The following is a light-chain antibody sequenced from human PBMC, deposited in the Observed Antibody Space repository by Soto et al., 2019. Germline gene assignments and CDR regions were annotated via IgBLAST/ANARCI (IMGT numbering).Light chain of an antibody. J-gene: IGLJ2*01. CDR2: IVS. CDR1: TSDVGGYSY. V-gene: IGLV2-14*01. CDR3: SSYTSSNTLV. Sequence: QSVLTQPASVSGSPGQSITISCTGTTSDVGGYSYVSWYQQHPGKAPKLMIYIVSNRPSGVPNRFSGSKSGNTASLTISGLQAEDEANYYCSSYTSSNTLVFGGGTKVTVL.